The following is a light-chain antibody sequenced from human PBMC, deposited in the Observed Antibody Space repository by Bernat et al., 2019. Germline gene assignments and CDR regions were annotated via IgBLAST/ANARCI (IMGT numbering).Light chain of an antibody. CDR3: QQSYSTPPT. V-gene: IGKV1-39*01. Sequence: DIQMTQSPSSLSASVGDRVTITCLASQSISSYLNWYQQKPGKAPKLLIYAASILQSGVPSRFSGSGSGTDFTLTISSLQPEDFATYYCQQSYSTPPTFGQGTKLEIK. J-gene: IGKJ2*01. CDR1: QSISSY. CDR2: AAS.